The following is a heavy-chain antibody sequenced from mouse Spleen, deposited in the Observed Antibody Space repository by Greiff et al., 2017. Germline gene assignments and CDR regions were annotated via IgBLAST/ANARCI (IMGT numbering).Heavy chain of an antibody. CDR2: INPNNGGT. CDR1: GYTFTDYN. V-gene: IGHV1-18*01. J-gene: IGHJ4*01. CDR3: ARSRVRQEDYYAMDY. D-gene: IGHD2-14*01. Sequence: EVQLQQSGPELVKPGASVKIPCKASGYTFTDYNMDWVKQSHGKSLEWIGDINPNNGGTIYNQKFKGKATLTVDKSSSTAYMELRSLTSEDTAVYYCARSRVRQEDYYAMDYWGQGTSVTVSS.